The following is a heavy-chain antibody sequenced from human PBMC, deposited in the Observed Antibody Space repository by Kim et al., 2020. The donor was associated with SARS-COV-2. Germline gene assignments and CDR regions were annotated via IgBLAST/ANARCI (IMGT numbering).Heavy chain of an antibody. CDR1: GGTFSSYA. J-gene: IGHJ4*02. Sequence: SVKVSCKASGGTFSSYAISWVRQAPGQGLEWMGGIIPIFGTANYAQKFQGRVTITADESTSTAYMELSSLRSEDTAVYYCARGRGGVGGYYYHFDYWGQGTLVTVSS. D-gene: IGHD3-22*01. CDR2: IIPIFGTA. V-gene: IGHV1-69*13. CDR3: ARGRGGVGGYYYHFDY.